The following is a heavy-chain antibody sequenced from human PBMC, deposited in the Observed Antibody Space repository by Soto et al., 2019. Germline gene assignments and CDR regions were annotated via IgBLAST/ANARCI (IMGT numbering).Heavy chain of an antibody. CDR3: ARGVVPHTGNDYYYGMDV. CDR2: FDPEDGET. Sequence: GASVKVSCKVSGYTLTELSMHWVRQAPGKGLEWMGGFDPEDGETIYAQKFQGRVTMTEDTSTDTAYMELSSLRSEDTAVYYCARGVVPHTGNDYYYGMDVWGQGTTVTVSS. CDR1: GYTLTELS. J-gene: IGHJ6*02. D-gene: IGHD2-2*01. V-gene: IGHV1-24*01.